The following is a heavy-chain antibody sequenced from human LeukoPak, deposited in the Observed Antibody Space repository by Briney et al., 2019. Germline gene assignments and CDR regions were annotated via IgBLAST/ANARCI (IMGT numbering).Heavy chain of an antibody. D-gene: IGHD5-12*01. J-gene: IGHJ4*02. V-gene: IGHV3-30-3*01. CDR2: ISYDGSNK. CDR1: GFTFSSYA. CDR3: AQEDIVAPGTFDY. Sequence: GGSLRLSCAASGFTFSSYAMHWVRQAPGKGLEWVAVISYDGSNKYYADSVKGRFTISRGNSKNTLYLQMNSLRAEDTAVYYCAQEDIVAPGTFDYWGQGTLVTVSS.